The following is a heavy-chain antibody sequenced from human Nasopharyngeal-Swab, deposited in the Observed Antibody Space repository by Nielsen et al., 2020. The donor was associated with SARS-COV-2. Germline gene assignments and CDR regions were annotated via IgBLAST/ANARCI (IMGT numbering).Heavy chain of an antibody. D-gene: IGHD2-2*01. V-gene: IGHV4-31*02. CDR3: ARLTCRSTSCLGANWFDP. Sequence: WIRQPPGKGLEWIGYLYYGGKIFYNLSPKSRVSISVDTSKNQFSLELNSVTAADTAVYYCARLTCRSTSCLGANWFDPWGQGTLVTVSS. J-gene: IGHJ5*02. CDR2: LYYGGKI.